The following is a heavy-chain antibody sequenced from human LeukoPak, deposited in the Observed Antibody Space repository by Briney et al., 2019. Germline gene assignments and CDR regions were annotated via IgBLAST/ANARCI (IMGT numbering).Heavy chain of an antibody. V-gene: IGHV4-59*01. D-gene: IGHD3-3*01. CDR3: ARGHSLFWSGYNWFDP. J-gene: IGHJ5*02. CDR2: IYYSGST. Sequence: SETLSLTCTVSGGSISSYYWSWIRQPPGKGLEWIGYIYYSGSTNYNPSLKSRVTISVDTSKNQFSLKLSSVTAADTAVYYCARGHSLFWSGYNWFDPWGQGTLVTVSS. CDR1: GGSISSYY.